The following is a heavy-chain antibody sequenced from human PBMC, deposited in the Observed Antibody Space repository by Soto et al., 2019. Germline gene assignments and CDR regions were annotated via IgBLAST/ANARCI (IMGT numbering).Heavy chain of an antibody. Sequence: PSETLCVTRPVSGGSVRSGSDYWSWIRQPPGKGLEWIGSIYYSGSTNYNPSLKSRVTISVDTSKNQFSLKLSSVTAADTAVYYCARHISWGSYFDYWGQGTLVTVSS. CDR1: GGSVRSGSDY. J-gene: IGHJ4*02. CDR2: IYYSGST. CDR3: ARHISWGSYFDY. V-gene: IGHV4-39*01. D-gene: IGHD7-27*01.